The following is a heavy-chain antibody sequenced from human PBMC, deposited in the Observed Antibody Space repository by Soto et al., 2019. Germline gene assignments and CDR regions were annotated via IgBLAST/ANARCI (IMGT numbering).Heavy chain of an antibody. J-gene: IGHJ3*02. CDR2: IYHSGST. D-gene: IGHD3-22*01. V-gene: IGHV4-4*02. CDR3: ARDTMIVVVAAENAFDI. CDR1: GGSISSSNW. Sequence: QVQLQESGPGLVKPSGTLSLTCAVSGGSISSSNWWCWVRQPPGKGLEWIGEIYHSGSTNYNPSLTSRVTISVDKSKNQVSLKLSSVTAADTAVYYCARDTMIVVVAAENAFDIWGQGTMVTVSS.